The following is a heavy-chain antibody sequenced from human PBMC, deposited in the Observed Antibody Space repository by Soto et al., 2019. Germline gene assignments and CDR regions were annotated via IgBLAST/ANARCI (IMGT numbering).Heavy chain of an antibody. CDR3: ARDHAEQLALAGYYYGMDV. CDR2: ISSSGSTI. D-gene: IGHD6-6*01. V-gene: IGHV3-48*04. Sequence: PGGSLRLSCAVSGFTFSSYSMNWVRQAPGKGLEWVSYISSSGSTIYYADSVKGRFTISRDNAKNSLYLQMNSLRAEDTAVYYCARDHAEQLALAGYYYGMDVWGQGTTVTVSS. J-gene: IGHJ6*02. CDR1: GFTFSSYS.